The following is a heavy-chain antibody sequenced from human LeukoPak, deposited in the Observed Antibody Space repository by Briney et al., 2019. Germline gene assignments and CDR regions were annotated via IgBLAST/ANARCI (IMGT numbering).Heavy chain of an antibody. D-gene: IGHD1-1*01. CDR1: GYTFTGYY. Sequence: ASVKVSCKASGYTFTGYYMHWVRQAPGQGLEWMGWINPKAGVKNYAQRFQGRVTLTSDTSITTVYMELSSLRSDDTAIYYCAREVVQLERPYYYYYAMDVWGQGTTVTVSS. CDR3: AREVVQLERPYYYYYAMDV. V-gene: IGHV1-2*02. J-gene: IGHJ6*02. CDR2: INPKAGVK.